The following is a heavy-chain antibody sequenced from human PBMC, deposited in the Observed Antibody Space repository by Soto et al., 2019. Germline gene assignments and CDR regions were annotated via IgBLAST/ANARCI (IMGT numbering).Heavy chain of an antibody. Sequence: QVQLQQWGAGLVKPSETLSLTCGVYDGSFSNNYWTWFRQPPGKGLEWIGEISPSGTRKYIPPLKSRVTISLDTSKMHSSLKVTSVTAADTAVYYCATSLWFGTQPEIWGQGTLVTVSS. V-gene: IGHV4-34*01. CDR3: ATSLWFGTQPEI. CDR2: ISPSGTR. J-gene: IGHJ4*02. CDR1: DGSFSNNY. D-gene: IGHD3-10*01.